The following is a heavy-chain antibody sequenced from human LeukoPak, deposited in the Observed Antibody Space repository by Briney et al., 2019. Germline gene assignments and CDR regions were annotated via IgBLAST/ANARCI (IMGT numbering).Heavy chain of an antibody. Sequence: PSETLSLTCTVSGGSITSHYWNWIRQTPGKGLEWIGYIYYSGTIKYNPSLKSRVTISLDTSKNQFSLKLASVTTADTAVYYCARGEDYKSSRFYCWGQGPLVTV. J-gene: IGHJ4*02. D-gene: IGHD4-11*01. CDR2: IYYSGTI. CDR1: GGSITSHY. V-gene: IGHV4-59*11. CDR3: ARGEDYKSSRFYC.